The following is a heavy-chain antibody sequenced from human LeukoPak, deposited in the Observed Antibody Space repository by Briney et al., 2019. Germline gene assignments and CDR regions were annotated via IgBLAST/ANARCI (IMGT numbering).Heavy chain of an antibody. J-gene: IGHJ1*01. D-gene: IGHD6-19*01. CDR2: INGNTGNT. V-gene: IGHV3-23*01. CDR1: GFTITSYA. Sequence: GGSLRLSCAASGFTITSYAMYWVRQAPGKGMEWVSGINGNTGNTYYADSVKGRFSISRDYSKNSLFLQMNCLRDDDTAMYYCARGVPGYSSGWSYFHHWGQGTLVTVFS. CDR3: ARGVPGYSSGWSYFHH.